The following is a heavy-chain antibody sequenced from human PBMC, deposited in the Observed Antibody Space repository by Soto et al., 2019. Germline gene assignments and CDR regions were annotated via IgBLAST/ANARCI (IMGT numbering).Heavy chain of an antibody. Sequence: QVQLVQSGAEVKKPGASVKVSCKASGYTFTSYGISWVRQAPGQGLEWMGWISAYNGNTNYAQKFQGRVTMTTDTSTTTAYMDLRSLTSDDTAVYYCARETRKTPFAVTSRGNFDYWGQGTLVTVSS. CDR1: GYTFTSYG. CDR3: ARETRKTPFAVTSRGNFDY. D-gene: IGHD4-17*01. J-gene: IGHJ4*02. CDR2: ISAYNGNT. V-gene: IGHV1-18*01.